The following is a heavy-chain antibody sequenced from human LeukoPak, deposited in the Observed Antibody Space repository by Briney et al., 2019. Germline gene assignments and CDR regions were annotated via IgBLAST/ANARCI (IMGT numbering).Heavy chain of an antibody. CDR2: INPDSGGT. CDR1: GYTFTGYY. D-gene: IGHD5-12*01. V-gene: IGHV1-2*02. Sequence: ASVKVSCKASGYTFTGYYMHWVRQAPGQGLEWMGWINPDSGGTNYAQKFQGRVTMTRDTSISTAYMEVRRLRSDDTAVYYCARNSGGYDVDYWGQGTLVTVSS. J-gene: IGHJ4*02. CDR3: ARNSGGYDVDY.